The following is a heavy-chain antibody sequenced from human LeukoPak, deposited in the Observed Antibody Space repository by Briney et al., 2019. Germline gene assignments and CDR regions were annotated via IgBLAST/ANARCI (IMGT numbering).Heavy chain of an antibody. CDR2: IYHSGST. CDR3: ARGRKRGTIFGVVIPMAYYMDV. J-gene: IGHJ6*03. V-gene: IGHV4-4*02. CDR1: GGSISSSNW. D-gene: IGHD3-3*01. Sequence: PSGTLSLTCAVSGGSISSSNWWSWVRQPPGKGLEWIGEIYHSGSTNYNPSLKSRVTISVDTSKNQFSLKLSSVTAADTAVYYCARGRKRGTIFGVVIPMAYYMDVWGKGTTVTVSS.